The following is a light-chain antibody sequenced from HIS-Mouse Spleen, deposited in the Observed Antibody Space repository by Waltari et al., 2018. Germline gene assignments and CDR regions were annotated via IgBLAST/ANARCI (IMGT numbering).Light chain of an antibody. Sequence: SSELTQDPAVSVALGQTVRITCQGDSLRSYYASWYQQKPGQAPVLVIYGKNNRPSGIPDRFAGSSSGNTASLTITVAHAEDEADYYCNSRDSSGNHVVFGGGTKLTVL. CDR2: GKN. J-gene: IGLJ2*01. V-gene: IGLV3-19*01. CDR3: NSRDSSGNHVV. CDR1: SLRSYY.